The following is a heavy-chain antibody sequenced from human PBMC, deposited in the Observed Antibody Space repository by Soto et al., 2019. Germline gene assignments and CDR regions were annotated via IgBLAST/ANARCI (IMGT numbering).Heavy chain of an antibody. Sequence: PSETLSLTCAVSGDSISSYYCMWIRQPPGKGLESIGYLYYGRSANYNPSLKSRVTISVDTSKNQFSLKLNSVTAADTAVYYCARGGGSPYHNHEFDFWGQGTLVTVSS. V-gene: IGHV4-59*01. CDR2: LYYGRSA. D-gene: IGHD6-13*01. CDR3: ARGGGSPYHNHEFDF. J-gene: IGHJ4*02. CDR1: GDSISSYY.